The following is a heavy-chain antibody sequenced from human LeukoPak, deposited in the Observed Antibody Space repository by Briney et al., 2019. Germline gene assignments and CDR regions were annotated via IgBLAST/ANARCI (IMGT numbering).Heavy chain of an antibody. V-gene: IGHV4-30-2*01. Sequence: PSETLSLTCTVSGGSISSGGYYWTWIRQPPGKGLEWIGYVYGVEITYYNPSLKSRATISEDRSKNQFSLKLTSVTAADTAVYFCAREMATVSSRAFDIWGQGTMLTVSS. J-gene: IGHJ3*02. CDR3: AREMATVSSRAFDI. D-gene: IGHD5-24*01. CDR2: VYGVEIT. CDR1: GGSISSGGYY.